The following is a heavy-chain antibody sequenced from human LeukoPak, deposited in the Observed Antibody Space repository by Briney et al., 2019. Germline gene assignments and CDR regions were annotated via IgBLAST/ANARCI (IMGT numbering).Heavy chain of an antibody. CDR2: ISGSGGNT. CDR1: GFTFNNYA. CDR3: ARDPPGDY. V-gene: IGHV3-23*01. J-gene: IGHJ4*02. Sequence: PGGSLRLSCAASGFTFNNYAMSWVRRAPGKGLEWVSTISGSGGNTFYADSVRGRFSISRDNSKNTLYLQMNSLRAEDTAVYYCARDPPGDYWGQGTLVTVSS.